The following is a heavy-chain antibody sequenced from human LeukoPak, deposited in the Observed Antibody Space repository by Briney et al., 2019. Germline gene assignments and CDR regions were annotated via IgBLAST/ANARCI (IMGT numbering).Heavy chain of an antibody. CDR1: GFTFSSYA. V-gene: IGHV3-30-3*01. CDR2: ISYDGSNK. J-gene: IGHJ4*02. Sequence: QSGGSLRLSCAASGFTFSSYAMHWVRQAPGKGLEWVAVISYDGSNKYYADSVKGRFTISRDNSKNTLYLQMNSLRAEDTAVYYCARDSGMYSSGWYSPYFDYWGQGTLVTVSS. CDR3: ARDSGMYSSGWYSPYFDY. D-gene: IGHD6-19*01.